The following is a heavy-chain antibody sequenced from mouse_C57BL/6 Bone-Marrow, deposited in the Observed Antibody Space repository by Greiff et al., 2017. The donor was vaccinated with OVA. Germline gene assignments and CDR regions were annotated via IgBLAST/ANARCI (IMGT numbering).Heavy chain of an antibody. Sequence: EVMLVESGGGLVKPGGSLKLSCAASGFTFSSYTMSWVRQTPEKRLEWVATISGGGGNTYYPDSVKGRFTISRDNAKNTLYLQMSSLRSEDTALYYCARHGANWDYFDYWGQGTTLTVSS. D-gene: IGHD4-1*01. V-gene: IGHV5-9*01. J-gene: IGHJ2*01. CDR3: ARHGANWDYFDY. CDR1: GFTFSSYT. CDR2: ISGGGGNT.